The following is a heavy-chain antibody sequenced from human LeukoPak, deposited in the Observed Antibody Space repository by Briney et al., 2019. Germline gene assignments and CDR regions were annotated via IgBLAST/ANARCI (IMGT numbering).Heavy chain of an antibody. D-gene: IGHD3-3*01. Sequence: SETLSLTCAVYGGSFSGYYWSWIRQPPGKGLEWIGEINHSGSTNYNPSLKSRVTISVDTSKNQFSLKLSSVTAADTAVYYCARKRYYDFWSGHLSYYMDVWGKGTTVTVSS. CDR1: GGSFSGYY. V-gene: IGHV4-34*01. J-gene: IGHJ6*03. CDR2: INHSGST. CDR3: ARKRYYDFWSGHLSYYMDV.